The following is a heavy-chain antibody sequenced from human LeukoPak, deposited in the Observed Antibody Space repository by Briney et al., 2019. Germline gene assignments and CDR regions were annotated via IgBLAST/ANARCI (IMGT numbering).Heavy chain of an antibody. J-gene: IGHJ6*03. CDR1: GYTFTSYD. Sequence: ASVKVSCKASGYTFTSYDINWVRQATGQGLEWMGWMNPNSGNTGYAQKFQGRVTMTRNTSISTAYMELSSLRSEDTAVYYCARAPYSNPHYYYYMDVWGKGPRSPSP. V-gene: IGHV1-8*01. D-gene: IGHD4-11*01. CDR2: MNPNSGNT. CDR3: ARAPYSNPHYYYYMDV.